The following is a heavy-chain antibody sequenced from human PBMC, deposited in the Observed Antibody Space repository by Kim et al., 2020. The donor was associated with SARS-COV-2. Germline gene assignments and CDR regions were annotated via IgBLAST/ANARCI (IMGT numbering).Heavy chain of an antibody. J-gene: IGHJ5*02. Sequence: SLRSRVIISVDKAKNQFSLKLSSVTAADTALYYCARGYTSGWSDAGWFDPWGQGTLVTVSS. V-gene: IGHV4-59*09. D-gene: IGHD6-19*01. CDR3: ARGYTSGWSDAGWFDP.